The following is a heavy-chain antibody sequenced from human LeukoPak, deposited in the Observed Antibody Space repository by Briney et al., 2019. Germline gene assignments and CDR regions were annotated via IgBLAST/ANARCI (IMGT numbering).Heavy chain of an antibody. Sequence: PGGSLRLSCAASGFTFSRNGMHWVRQAPGKGLEWVAVILYDGSNEYYADSVKGRFTVSRDNSKNTMYLPMNSLRAEDTAVYYCAKDRDYIMGIVDYWGQGTLVTVSS. J-gene: IGHJ4*02. V-gene: IGHV3-33*06. CDR2: ILYDGSNE. CDR3: AKDRDYIMGIVDY. D-gene: IGHD4/OR15-4a*01. CDR1: GFTFSRNG.